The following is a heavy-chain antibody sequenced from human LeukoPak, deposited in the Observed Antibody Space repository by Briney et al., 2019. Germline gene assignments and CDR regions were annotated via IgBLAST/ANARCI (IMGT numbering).Heavy chain of an antibody. CDR1: GGSIGRHY. V-gene: IGHV4-59*11. CDR2: IYYRGST. J-gene: IGHJ5*02. Sequence: SETLSLTCTVAGGSIGRHYWSWIRQPPGKGLEWIGYIYYRGSTNYNPSLKSRVTISVDTSKNQFSLKLSSVTAADTAVYYCAREDHGSTNCFDPWGEGTLVTVSS. D-gene: IGHD5-24*01. CDR3: AREDHGSTNCFDP.